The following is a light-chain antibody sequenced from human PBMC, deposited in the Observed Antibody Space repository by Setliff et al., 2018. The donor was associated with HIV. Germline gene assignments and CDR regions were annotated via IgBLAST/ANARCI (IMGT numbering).Light chain of an antibody. CDR1: TSNTGNNY. CDR2: DTS. J-gene: IGLJ1*01. CDR3: ATWDGRLSVYV. Sequence: QSVLTQPPSVSAAPGQTVTISCSGRTSNTGNNYVSWYQHVPGKVPRILIYDTSKRHSGIPDRFSGSKSDTSATLAITGLQTGDEADYYCATWDGRLSVYVVGSGTKV. V-gene: IGLV1-51*01.